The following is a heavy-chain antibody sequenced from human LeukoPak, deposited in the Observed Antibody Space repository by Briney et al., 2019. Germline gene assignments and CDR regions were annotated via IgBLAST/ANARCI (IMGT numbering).Heavy chain of an antibody. V-gene: IGHV3-23*01. CDR3: ATSGYDEYYFDY. CDR1: GFTFSSYA. D-gene: IGHD5-12*01. J-gene: IGHJ4*02. CDR2: ISGSGGST. Sequence: WGSLRLSCAASGFTFSSYAMSWVRQAPGKGLEWVSAISGSGGSTYYADSVKGRFTISRDNSKNTLYLQMNSLRAEDTAVYYCATSGYDEYYFDYWGQGTLVTVSS.